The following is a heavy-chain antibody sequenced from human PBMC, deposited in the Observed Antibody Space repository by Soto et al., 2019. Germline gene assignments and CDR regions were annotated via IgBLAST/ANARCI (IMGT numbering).Heavy chain of an antibody. D-gene: IGHD4-4*01. CDR1: GGSISSGGYS. CDR3: ARGMTTVTTFDY. J-gene: IGHJ4*02. CDR2: IYHSGST. Sequence: SETLSLTCAVSGGSISSGGYSWSWIRQPPGKSLEWIGYIYHSGSTYYNPSLKSRVTISVDRSKNQFSLKLSSVIVVDTAVYYCARGMTTVTTFDYWGQGTLVTVSS. V-gene: IGHV4-30-2*01.